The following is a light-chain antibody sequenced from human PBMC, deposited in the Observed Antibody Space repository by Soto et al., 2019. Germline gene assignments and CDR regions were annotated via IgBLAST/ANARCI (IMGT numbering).Light chain of an antibody. CDR1: QGVSSW. V-gene: IGKV1-12*01. CDR3: QQANNFPIT. Sequence: DIELTQSPSSVFASGGDRVTITCQARQGVSSWLAWYQQRPGKAPKLLISAASTLQGGVPSRFSGSGSGTDFTLTISSLPPEDFATYYCQQANNFPITFGQGTRLDIK. CDR2: AAS. J-gene: IGKJ5*01.